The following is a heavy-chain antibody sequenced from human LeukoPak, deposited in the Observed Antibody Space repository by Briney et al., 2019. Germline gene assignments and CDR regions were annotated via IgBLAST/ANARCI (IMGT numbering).Heavy chain of an antibody. CDR3: ARMGQQLVFRGYYYYYYMDV. Sequence: GGSLRLSCAASGFTFSSYDMHWVRQATGKGLEWVSAIGTAGDTYYPDSVKGRFTISRDNAKNSLYLQMNSLRAEDTAVYYCARMGQQLVFRGYYYYYYMDVWGKGTTVTVSS. J-gene: IGHJ6*03. V-gene: IGHV3-13*01. CDR1: GFTFSSYD. D-gene: IGHD6-6*01. CDR2: IGTAGDT.